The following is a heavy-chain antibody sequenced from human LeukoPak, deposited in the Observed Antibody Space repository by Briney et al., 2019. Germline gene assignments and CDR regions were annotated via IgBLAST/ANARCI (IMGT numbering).Heavy chain of an antibody. CDR2: MNPNSGNT. D-gene: IGHD2-2*01. CDR1: GGTFSSYD. V-gene: IGHV1-8*03. J-gene: IGHJ4*02. Sequence: ASVKVSCKASGGTFSSYDINWVRQATGQGLEWMGWMNPNSGNTGYAQKFQGRVTITRNTSISTAYMELSSLRSEDTAVYYCARGWGYCSSTSCYGNDYWGQGTLVTVSS. CDR3: ARGWGYCSSTSCYGNDY.